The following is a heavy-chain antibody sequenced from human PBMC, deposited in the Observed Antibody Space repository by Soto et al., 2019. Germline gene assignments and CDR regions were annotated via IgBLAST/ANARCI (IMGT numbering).Heavy chain of an antibody. CDR2: IKQDGSEK. CDR1: GFTFSSYW. CDR3: ARDGDSDARKDDFDY. J-gene: IGHJ4*02. V-gene: IGHV3-7*03. Sequence: PGGSLRLACAASGFTFSSYWMSWVRQAPGKGLEWVANIKQDGSEKYYVDSVKGRFTISRDNANNSLYLQMNSLRAEDTAVYYCARDGDSDARKDDFDYWGQGTLVTISA. D-gene: IGHD5-18*01.